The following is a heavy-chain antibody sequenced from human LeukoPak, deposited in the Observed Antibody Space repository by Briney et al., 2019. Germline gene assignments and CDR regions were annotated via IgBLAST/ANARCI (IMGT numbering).Heavy chain of an antibody. D-gene: IGHD3-10*01. V-gene: IGHV4-59*01. CDR1: GVSINSYY. J-gene: IGHJ3*02. Sequence: SETLSLTSTVSGVSINSYYWIWIRQPPGKGLEWIGNIYYSGSTNYNPSLKSRVTISVNTSKKQFSLMLSSVTAADTAVYYCARGLLWFGEMVPHAFDIWGQGTMVTVSS. CDR3: ARGLLWFGEMVPHAFDI. CDR2: IYYSGST.